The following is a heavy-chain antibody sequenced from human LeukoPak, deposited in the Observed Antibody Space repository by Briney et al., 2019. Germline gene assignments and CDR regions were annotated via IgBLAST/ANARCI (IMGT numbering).Heavy chain of an antibody. Sequence: GGSLRLSCAASGFTFSSYAMTWVRQAPGKGLEWVSSITGSGGSTYYADSVKGRFTISRDNSENTVFLQMDSLRAEDTAVYYCARCRPDSSGSADYWGQGTLVTVSP. CDR1: GFTFSSYA. J-gene: IGHJ4*02. CDR3: ARCRPDSSGSADY. D-gene: IGHD6-19*01. CDR2: ITGSGGST. V-gene: IGHV3-23*01.